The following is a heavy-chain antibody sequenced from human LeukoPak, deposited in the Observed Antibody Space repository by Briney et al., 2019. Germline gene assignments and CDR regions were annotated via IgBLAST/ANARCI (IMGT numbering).Heavy chain of an antibody. D-gene: IGHD3-9*01. CDR2: IYSGGST. CDR3: ARDSTGYYPPAPDY. J-gene: IGHJ4*02. V-gene: IGHV3-66*01. CDR1: GFTASSNY. Sequence: GGSLRLSCAASGFTASSNYMSWVRQAPGKGLEWVSVIYSGGSTYYADSVKGRFTISRDNSKNTLYLQMNSLRAEDTAVYYCARDSTGYYPPAPDYWGQGTLVTVSS.